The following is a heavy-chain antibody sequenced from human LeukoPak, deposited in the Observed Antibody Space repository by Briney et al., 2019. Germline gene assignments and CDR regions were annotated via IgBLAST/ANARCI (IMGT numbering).Heavy chain of an antibody. CDR1: GFTFSSYS. CDR2: IYSGGST. Sequence: GGSLRLSCAASGFTFSSYSMNWVRQAPGKGLEWVSVIYSGGSTYYADSVKGRFTISRDNSKNTLYLQMNSLRAEDTAVYYCARVSGSYHYYYMDVWGKGTTVTISS. J-gene: IGHJ6*03. V-gene: IGHV3-66*01. CDR3: ARVSGSYHYYYMDV. D-gene: IGHD1-26*01.